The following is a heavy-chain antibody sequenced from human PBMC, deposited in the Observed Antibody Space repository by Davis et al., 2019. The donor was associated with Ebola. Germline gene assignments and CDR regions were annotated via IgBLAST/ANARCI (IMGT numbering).Heavy chain of an antibody. CDR2: INHSGST. CDR1: GGSFSGYY. CDR3: ARQLYTGSSADWFDP. Sequence: SETLSLTCAVYGGSFSGYYWSWIRQPPGKGLEWIGEINHSGSTYYNPSLKSRVTISVDTSKNQFSLKLSSMSAADTAVYYCARQLYTGSSADWFDPWGQGTLVTVSS. D-gene: IGHD6-6*01. J-gene: IGHJ5*02. V-gene: IGHV4-34*01.